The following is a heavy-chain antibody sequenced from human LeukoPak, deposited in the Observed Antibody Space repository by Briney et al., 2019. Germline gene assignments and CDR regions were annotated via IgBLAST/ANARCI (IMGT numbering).Heavy chain of an antibody. CDR2: IYHSGTT. J-gene: IGHJ4*02. D-gene: IGHD2-2*01. CDR3: ANKVYCSTTSCYPAGY. CDR1: GDSISSTNW. Sequence: SETLSLTCAVSGDSISSTNWWSWVRQPPGKGLEWIGEIYHSGTTNYNPSLKSRVTISFDTSKNQFSLNLRSVTAADTAVYYCANKVYCSTTSCYPAGYWGQGTLVTVSS. V-gene: IGHV4-4*02.